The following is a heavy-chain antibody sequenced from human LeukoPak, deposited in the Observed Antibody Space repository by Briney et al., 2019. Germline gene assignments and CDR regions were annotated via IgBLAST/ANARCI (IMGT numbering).Heavy chain of an antibody. CDR1: GGSISSSSYY. V-gene: IGHV4-39*01. Sequence: SETLSLTCTVSGGSISSSSYYWGWIRQPPGKGLECIGSIYFSGATYYNPSLRSRVTISVDTSKNRFSLRLSSVTAADRAVYYCARIRTMIVRIDYWGQGTLVTVSS. CDR3: ARIRTMIVRIDY. J-gene: IGHJ4*02. D-gene: IGHD3-22*01. CDR2: IYFSGAT.